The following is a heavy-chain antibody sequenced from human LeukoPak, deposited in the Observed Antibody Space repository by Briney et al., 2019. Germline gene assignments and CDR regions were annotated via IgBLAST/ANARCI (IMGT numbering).Heavy chain of an antibody. V-gene: IGHV1-2*02. J-gene: IGHJ4*02. CDR1: GYTFTGFY. CDR2: TNPKSGDT. CDR3: ARGIDEY. Sequence: ASVKVFCKAYGYTFTGFYIHWIRQAPGQGLEWMGWTNPKSGDTNYAQKFLGRVTVTRDTSVSTAYMELSRLKSDDTAVYYCARGIDEYWGQGTLVTVSS.